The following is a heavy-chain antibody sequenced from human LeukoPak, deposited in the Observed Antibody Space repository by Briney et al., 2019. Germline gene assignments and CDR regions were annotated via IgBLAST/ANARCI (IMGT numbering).Heavy chain of an antibody. V-gene: IGHV7-4-1*02. CDR2: INTNTGTP. J-gene: IGHJ4*02. CDR3: TRDPTHVVVVAATGNTYYFDY. Sequence: ASVKVSCKASGYTFTSYAMNWVRQAPGQRLEWMGWINTNTGTPMYAQGFAGRFVFSLDTPVSTAYLQINSLKAEDTAVYYCTRDPTHVVVVAATGNTYYFDYWGQGTLVTVSS. CDR1: GYTFTSYA. D-gene: IGHD2-15*01.